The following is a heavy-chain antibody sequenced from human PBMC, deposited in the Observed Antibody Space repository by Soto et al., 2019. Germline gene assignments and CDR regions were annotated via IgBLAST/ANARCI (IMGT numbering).Heavy chain of an antibody. V-gene: IGHV1-69*12. CDR3: AREGGSYYPFDY. CDR2: IIPIFGTA. CDR1: GGTFSSYA. J-gene: IGHJ4*02. Sequence: QVQLVQSGAEVKKPGSSVKVSCKASGGTFSSYAISWVRQAPGQGLEWMGGIIPIFGTANYAQKFQGRVTIXAXXSTSTADMELSSLRSEDTAVYYCAREGGSYYPFDYWGQGTLVTVSS. D-gene: IGHD1-26*01.